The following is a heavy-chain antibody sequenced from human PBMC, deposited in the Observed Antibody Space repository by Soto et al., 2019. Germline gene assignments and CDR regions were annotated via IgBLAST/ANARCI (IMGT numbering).Heavy chain of an antibody. CDR3: AREYYDFWSGRYGMDV. CDR2: INPNSGGT. V-gene: IGHV1-2*04. CDR1: GYTFTGYY. J-gene: IGHJ6*02. Sequence: ASVKVSFKASGYTFTGYYMHWVRQAPGQGLEWMGWINPNSGGTNYAQKFQGWVTMTRDTSISTAYMELSRLRSDDTAVYYCAREYYDFWSGRYGMDVWGQGTTVTVSS. D-gene: IGHD3-3*01.